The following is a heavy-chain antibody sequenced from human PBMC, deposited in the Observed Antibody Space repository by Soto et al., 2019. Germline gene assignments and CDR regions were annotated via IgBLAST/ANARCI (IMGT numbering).Heavy chain of an antibody. D-gene: IGHD3-3*01. CDR3: AKDLTNYDFWSGHGMDA. J-gene: IGHJ6*02. V-gene: IGHV3-30*18. CDR2: LGYDGSNK. Sequence: GGSLRLSCAASGFIFNTCVMHWVRQAPGKGLEWVAVLGYDGSNKYYADSVKGRFTISRDNSNNTLYLQMNSLRTEDTAVYYCAKDLTNYDFWSGHGMDAWGQGTTVTVSS. CDR1: GFIFNTCV.